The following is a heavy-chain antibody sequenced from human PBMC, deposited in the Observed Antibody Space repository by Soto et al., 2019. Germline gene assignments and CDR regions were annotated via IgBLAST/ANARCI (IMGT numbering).Heavy chain of an antibody. J-gene: IGHJ6*02. V-gene: IGHV3-30-3*01. CDR3: AREVPAPSDHFYGLDV. CDR1: GFTFSSDA. Sequence: QVQLVESGGGVVQPGRSLRLSCAASGFTFSSDAMHWVRQAPGKGLEWVGIISSDGINKYYADSVEGRFTISRDNSKNTFDLQMNSLGDEDSAVYSCAREVPAPSDHFYGLDVWGRGTTVTVS. CDR2: ISSDGINK. D-gene: IGHD2-2*01.